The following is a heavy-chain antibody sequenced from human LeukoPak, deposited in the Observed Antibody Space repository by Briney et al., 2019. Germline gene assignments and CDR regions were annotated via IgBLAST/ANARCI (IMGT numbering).Heavy chain of an antibody. D-gene: IGHD5-24*01. V-gene: IGHV4-30-4*01. CDR2: IYYSGST. Sequence: PSETLSLTCTVSGGSISSGDYYWSWIRQPPGKGLEWIGYIYYSGSTYYNPSLKSRVTISVDTSKNQFSLKLSSVTAADTAVYYCARQMAPWYFDYWGQGTLVTVSS. J-gene: IGHJ4*02. CDR3: ARQMAPWYFDY. CDR1: GGSISSGDYY.